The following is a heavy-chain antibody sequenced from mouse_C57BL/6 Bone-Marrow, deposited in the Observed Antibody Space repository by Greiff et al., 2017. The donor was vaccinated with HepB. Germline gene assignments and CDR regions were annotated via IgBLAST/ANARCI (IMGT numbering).Heavy chain of an antibody. CDR1: GFSFNTYA. V-gene: IGHV10-1*01. CDR3: VRDTTVVATNWYFDV. Sequence: VQLKESGGGLVQPKGSLKLSCAASGFSFNTYAMNWVRQAPGKGLEWVARIRSKSNNYATYYADSVKDRFTISRDDSESMLYLQMNNLKTEDTAMYYCVRDTTVVATNWYFDVWGTGTTVTVSS. CDR2: IRSKSNNYAT. D-gene: IGHD1-1*01. J-gene: IGHJ1*03.